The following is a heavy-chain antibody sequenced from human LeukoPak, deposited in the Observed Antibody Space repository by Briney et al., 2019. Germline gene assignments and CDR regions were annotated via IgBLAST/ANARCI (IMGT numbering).Heavy chain of an antibody. J-gene: IGHJ4*02. V-gene: IGHV4-39*01. CDR2: IYYSGST. Sequence: SETLSLTCTVSGGSISSSSYYWGWIRQPPGKGLEWIGSIYYSGSTYYNPSLKSRVTISVDTSKNQFSLKLSSVTAADTAVYYCAGSVGPIGYWGQGTLVTVSS. CDR1: GGSISSSSYY. CDR3: AGSVGPIGY.